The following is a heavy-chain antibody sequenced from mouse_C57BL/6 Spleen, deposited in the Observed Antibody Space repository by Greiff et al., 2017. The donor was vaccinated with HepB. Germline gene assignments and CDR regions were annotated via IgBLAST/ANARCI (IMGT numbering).Heavy chain of an antibody. CDR2: ISSGGDYI. J-gene: IGHJ2*01. CDR1: GFTFSSYA. Sequence: EVKVIESGEGLVKPGGSLKLSCAASGFTFSSYAMSWVRQTPEKRLEWVAYISSGGDYIYYADTVKGRFTISRDNARNTLYLQMSSLKSEDTAMYYCTRDQGYSDYWGQGTTLTVSS. CDR3: TRDQGYSDY. D-gene: IGHD2-12*01. V-gene: IGHV5-9-1*02.